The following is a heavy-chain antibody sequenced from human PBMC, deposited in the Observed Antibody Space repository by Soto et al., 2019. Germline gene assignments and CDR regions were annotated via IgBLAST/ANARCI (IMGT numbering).Heavy chain of an antibody. Sequence: SGPTLVNPTQPLTLTCTSSGFSLSSSGMCVSWIRQPPGKALEWLALIYWDDDKRYSPSLKSRLTITKDTSKNQVVLTMTNMDPVDTATYYCAHRHISYDYVWGSYPTLAFDYWGQGTLVTVSS. CDR3: AHRHISYDYVWGSYPTLAFDY. CDR1: GFSLSSSGMC. J-gene: IGHJ4*02. CDR2: IYWDDDK. V-gene: IGHV2-5*08. D-gene: IGHD3-16*02.